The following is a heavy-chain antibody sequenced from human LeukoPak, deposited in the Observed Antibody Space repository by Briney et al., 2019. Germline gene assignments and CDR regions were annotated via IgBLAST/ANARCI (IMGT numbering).Heavy chain of an antibody. CDR3: ARGGGRDGYNYDY. D-gene: IGHD5-24*01. CDR1: GGSITSYY. Sequence: PSETLSLTCTVSGGSITSYYWNWIRQPPGKGLEWIGYIPYSGSATYNPSLKSRATLSVDTSKNQFSLKLSSVTAAGTAVYYCARGGGRDGYNYDYWGQGTLVTVSS. V-gene: IGHV4-59*01. J-gene: IGHJ4*02. CDR2: IPYSGSA.